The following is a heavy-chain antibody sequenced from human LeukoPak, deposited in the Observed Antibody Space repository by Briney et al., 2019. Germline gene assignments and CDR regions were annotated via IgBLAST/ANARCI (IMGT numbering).Heavy chain of an antibody. J-gene: IGHJ3*02. CDR1: GYTFTSYV. D-gene: IGHD3-3*01. V-gene: IGHV1-8*01. CDR2: MNPNSGNT. Sequence: ASVKVSCKASGYTFTSYVINWVRQATGQGLEWMGWMNPNSGNTGYAQKLQGRVTMTTDTSTSTAYMELRSLRSDDTAVYYCARGLRFLEWSDAFDIWGQGTMVTVSS. CDR3: ARGLRFLEWSDAFDI.